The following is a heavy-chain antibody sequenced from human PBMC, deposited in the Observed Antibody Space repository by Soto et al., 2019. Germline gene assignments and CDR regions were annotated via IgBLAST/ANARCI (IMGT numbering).Heavy chain of an antibody. J-gene: IGHJ4*02. D-gene: IGHD6-13*01. CDR1: GYTFTSYD. Sequence: QVQLVQSGAEVKKPGASVKVSCKAPGYTFTSYDINWVRQATGQGLEWMGWMNPNSGNTGYAQKFQGRVTTTRNTSISTAYMELSSLRSDDTAVYYCASENISSWRFEYWGQGTLVTVSS. CDR3: ASENISSWRFEY. CDR2: MNPNSGNT. V-gene: IGHV1-8*02.